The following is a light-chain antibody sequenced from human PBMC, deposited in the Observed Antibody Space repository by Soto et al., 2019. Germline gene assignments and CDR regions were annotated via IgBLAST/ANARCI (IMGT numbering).Light chain of an antibody. Sequence: QSALTQPPSASGSHGQSVTISCTGTSSDVGGYNYVSWYQQHPGKAPKLMIYEVSKRPSGVPDRFSGSKSGNTASLTVSGLQAEDEADYYCSSYAGSNVVFRGGTKVTVL. CDR2: EVS. CDR3: SSYAGSNVV. J-gene: IGLJ2*01. V-gene: IGLV2-8*01. CDR1: SSDVGGYNY.